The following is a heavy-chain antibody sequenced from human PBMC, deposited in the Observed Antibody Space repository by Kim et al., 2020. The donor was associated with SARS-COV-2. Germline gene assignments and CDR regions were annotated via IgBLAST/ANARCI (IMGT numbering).Heavy chain of an antibody. Sequence: GGSLRLSCAASGFTFSSYSMNWVRQAPGKGLEWVSSISSSSSYIYYADSVKGRFTISRDNAKNSLYLQMNSLRAEDTAVYYCARESDVYCGGDCYSSDYWGQGTLVTVSS. D-gene: IGHD2-21*02. V-gene: IGHV3-21*01. CDR2: ISSSSSYI. CDR3: ARESDVYCGGDCYSSDY. J-gene: IGHJ4*02. CDR1: GFTFSSYS.